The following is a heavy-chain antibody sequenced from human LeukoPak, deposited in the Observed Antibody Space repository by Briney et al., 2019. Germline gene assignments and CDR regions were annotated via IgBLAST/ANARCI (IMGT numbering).Heavy chain of an antibody. V-gene: IGHV4-4*02. D-gene: IGHD6-13*01. CDR2: IYHSGST. CDR1: GGSISSNNW. Sequence: SETLSLTCAVSGGSISSNNWWSWVRQPPGKGLEFIGEIYHSGSTNYNPSLRSRVTMSVDKSKNQFSLKLNSVTAADTAVYYCARDVGSSWYYYYGMDVWGQGTTVTVSS. J-gene: IGHJ6*02. CDR3: ARDVGSSWYYYYGMDV.